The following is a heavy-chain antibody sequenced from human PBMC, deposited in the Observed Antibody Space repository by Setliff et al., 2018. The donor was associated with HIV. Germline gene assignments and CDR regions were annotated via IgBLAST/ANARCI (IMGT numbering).Heavy chain of an antibody. Sequence: SETLSLTCTVSGGSISGYHWNRLRQTPGKGLEWIGYIYTSRGTNYNHSLRTRVIISVDTSNQFSLKLSSVTAADTAVYYCARKYYDILTGIYYYMDVWGKGTTVTVS. J-gene: IGHJ6*03. CDR2: IYTSRGT. V-gene: IGHV4-4*09. CDR3: ARKYYDILTGIYYYMDV. CDR1: GGSISGYH. D-gene: IGHD3-9*01.